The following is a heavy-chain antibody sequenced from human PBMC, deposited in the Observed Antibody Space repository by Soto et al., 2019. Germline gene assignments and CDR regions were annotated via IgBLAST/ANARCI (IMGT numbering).Heavy chain of an antibody. CDR2: IYYSGST. V-gene: IGHV4-61*01. Sequence: SETLSLTCTVSGGSVGSGSYYWSWIRQPPGKGLEWIGYIYYSGSTNYNPSLKSRVTISVDTSKNQFSLKLSSVTAADTAVYYCASLLGYCSGGSCYWFDPWGQGTLVTVSS. J-gene: IGHJ5*02. CDR1: GGSVGSGSYY. D-gene: IGHD2-15*01. CDR3: ASLLGYCSGGSCYWFDP.